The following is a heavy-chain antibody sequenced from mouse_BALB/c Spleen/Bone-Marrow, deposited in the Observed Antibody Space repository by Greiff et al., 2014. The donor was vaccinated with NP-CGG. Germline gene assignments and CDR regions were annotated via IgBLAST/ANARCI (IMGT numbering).Heavy chain of an antibody. V-gene: IGHV1-67*01. J-gene: IGHJ4*01. Sequence: VQLVESGAELVRPGVPVKISCKGSGYTFTDYAVHWVKQSHTKSLEWIGLISSYYGDATYNQKFKGKATMTVDKSSSTAFLELARLTSEDSAIYYCARSGKVRNAMDYWGQGTSVTVSS. CDR1: GYTFTDYA. D-gene: IGHD2-14*01. CDR2: ISSYYGDA. CDR3: ARSGKVRNAMDY.